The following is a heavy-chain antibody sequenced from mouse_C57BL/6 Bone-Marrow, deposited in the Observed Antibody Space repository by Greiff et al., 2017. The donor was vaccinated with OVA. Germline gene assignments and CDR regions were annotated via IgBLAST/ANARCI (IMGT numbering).Heavy chain of an antibody. Sequence: VQLQQSGPVLVKPGASVKMSCKASGYTFTDYYMNWVKQSHGKSLEWIGVINPYNGGTSYNQKFKGKATLTVDKSSSTAYMELNSLTSEDSAVYYCASGNYKAWFAYWGQGTLVTVSA. V-gene: IGHV1-19*01. CDR1: GYTFTDYY. J-gene: IGHJ3*01. CDR3: ASGNYKAWFAY. D-gene: IGHD2-1*01. CDR2: INPYNGGT.